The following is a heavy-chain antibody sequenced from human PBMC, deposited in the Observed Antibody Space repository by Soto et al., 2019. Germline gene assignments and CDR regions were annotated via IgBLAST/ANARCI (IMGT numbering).Heavy chain of an antibody. V-gene: IGHV1-69*13. CDR2: IIPIFGTA. CDR3: ASRGHGSSGWYFDY. CDR1: GGTFSSYA. J-gene: IGHJ4*02. Sequence: ASVKVSCKASGGTFSSYAISWVRQAPGQGLEWMGGIIPIFGTANYAQKFQGRVTITADESTSTAYMELSSLRSEDTAVYYCASRGHGSSGWYFDYWGQGTLVTVSS. D-gene: IGHD6-19*01.